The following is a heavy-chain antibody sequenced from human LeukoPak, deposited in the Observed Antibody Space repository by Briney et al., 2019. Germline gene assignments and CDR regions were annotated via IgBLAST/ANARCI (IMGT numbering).Heavy chain of an antibody. CDR3: AKESKGTTRYYFDS. CDR2: ISYDGSNK. Sequence: PGKSLRLSCAASGFTFRSYGMHWVRQAPGKGLEWVAVISYDGSNKYYVDSVKGRFTISRDSSKNTLYLQMNSLRAEDTAVYYCAKESKGTTRYYFDSWGQGTLVTVSS. V-gene: IGHV3-30*18. D-gene: IGHD4-11*01. J-gene: IGHJ4*02. CDR1: GFTFRSYG.